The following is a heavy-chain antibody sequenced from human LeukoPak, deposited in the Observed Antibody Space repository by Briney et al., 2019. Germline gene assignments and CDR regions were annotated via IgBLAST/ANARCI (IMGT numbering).Heavy chain of an antibody. Sequence: PSETLSLTCTVSGGSITSGSSYWSWIRQPAGKGLEWIGRINTSGSTEYNPSLKSRVTISVDTSKNQFSLRLTSVTAADTAVYYCARGRARGFGESITGYYYMDVWGKGTTVTISS. CDR1: GGSITSGSSY. CDR3: ARGRARGFGESITGYYYMDV. D-gene: IGHD3-10*01. V-gene: IGHV4-61*02. J-gene: IGHJ6*03. CDR2: INTSGST.